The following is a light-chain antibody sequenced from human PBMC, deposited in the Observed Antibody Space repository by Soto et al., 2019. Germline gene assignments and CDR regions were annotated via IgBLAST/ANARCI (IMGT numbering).Light chain of an antibody. Sequence: DIVMTQSPDSLALSLGERATINCKSSQSVLYSPNNKNYLAWYQQKPGQPPKLLLYWASMRESGVPDRFSGSASGTDFTLTISRLQAEDVAVYYCHQYSSSPWTGGPGTKVEIK. CDR2: WAS. J-gene: IGKJ1*01. CDR3: HQYSSSPWT. V-gene: IGKV4-1*01. CDR1: QSVLYSPNNKNY.